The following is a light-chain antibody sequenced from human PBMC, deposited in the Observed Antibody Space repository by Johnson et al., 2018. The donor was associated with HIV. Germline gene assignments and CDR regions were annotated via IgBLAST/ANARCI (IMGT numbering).Light chain of an antibody. V-gene: IGLV1-51*02. CDR3: GTWDSSLSAGYV. CDR2: END. J-gene: IGLJ1*01. Sequence: QPVLTQPPSVSAAPGQKVTISCSGSSSNIGNNYVSWYQQIPGAVPKLLIYENDKRPSGIPDRFSGSKSGPSATLGITGLQTGDEADYYCGTWDSSLSAGYVFGTGTKVTVL. CDR1: SSNIGNNY.